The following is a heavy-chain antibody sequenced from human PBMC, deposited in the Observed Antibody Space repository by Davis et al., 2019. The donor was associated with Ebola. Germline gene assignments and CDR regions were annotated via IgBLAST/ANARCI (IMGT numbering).Heavy chain of an antibody. CDR3: ARVVSGY. V-gene: IGHV3-7*03. D-gene: IGHD6-25*01. Sequence: GGSLRLSCAPSGLTFSNFGMSWVRQAPGKGLEWVATIRKDGVQKFYVDSVKGRFIISRDNARNSLYLQMNSLKTEDTAVYYCARVVSGYWGQGTLVSVSS. J-gene: IGHJ4*02. CDR2: IRKDGVQK. CDR1: GLTFSNFG.